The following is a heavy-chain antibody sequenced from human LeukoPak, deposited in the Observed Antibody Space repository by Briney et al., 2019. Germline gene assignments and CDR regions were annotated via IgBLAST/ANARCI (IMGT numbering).Heavy chain of an antibody. CDR1: GGSISSGDYY. D-gene: IGHD3-22*01. CDR2: IYYSGST. Sequence: SETLSLTCTVSGGSISSGDYYWSWIRQPPGKGLEWIGYIYYSGSTYYNPSLKSRVTISVDTSKNQFSLKLSSVTAADTAVYYCARGDDSSGYSYYFDYWGQGTLVTVSS. V-gene: IGHV4-30-4*01. J-gene: IGHJ4*02. CDR3: ARGDDSSGYSYYFDY.